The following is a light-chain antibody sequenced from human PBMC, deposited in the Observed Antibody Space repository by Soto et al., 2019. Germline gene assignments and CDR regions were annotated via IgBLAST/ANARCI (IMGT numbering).Light chain of an antibody. CDR2: GNS. V-gene: IGLV1-40*01. CDR3: QSYDSSLGV. J-gene: IGLJ1*01. Sequence: VLTQPPSVSGAPGQRVTISCTGSSSNIGAGYDVHWYQQLPGTAPKLLIYGNSNRPSGVPDRFSGSKSGTSASLAITGLQAEDEADYYCQSYDSSLGVFGTGTKVTVL. CDR1: SSNIGAGYD.